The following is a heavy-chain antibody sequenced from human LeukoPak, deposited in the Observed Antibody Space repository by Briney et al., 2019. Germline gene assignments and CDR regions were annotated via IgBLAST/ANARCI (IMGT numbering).Heavy chain of an antibody. J-gene: IGHJ6*02. Sequence: GGSLRLSCAASGFTFSSYAMSWVRQAPGKGLEWVSAISGSGGSTYYADSVKGRFTISRDNSKNTLYLQMNSLRAEDTAVYYCARDKYSSTSGGSMDVWGQGTTVTVSS. D-gene: IGHD6-13*01. CDR2: ISGSGGST. CDR3: ARDKYSSTSGGSMDV. CDR1: GFTFSSYA. V-gene: IGHV3-23*01.